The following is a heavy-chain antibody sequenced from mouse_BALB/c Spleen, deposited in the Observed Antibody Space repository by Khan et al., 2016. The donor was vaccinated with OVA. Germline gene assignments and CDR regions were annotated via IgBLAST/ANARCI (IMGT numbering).Heavy chain of an antibody. Sequence: EVQRVESGGGLVKPGGSLKLSCAASGFTFSSYAMSWVRQSPERRLEWVATISSTGRYTYYPDSVKGRFTISRDIAKNTLYLQMSSLRSEDTAMYYCARRGKGVMDQWGQGPSVTVSS. CDR1: GFTFSSYA. CDR2: ISSTGRYT. V-gene: IGHV5-9-3*01. CDR3: ARRGKGVMDQ. J-gene: IGHJ4*01.